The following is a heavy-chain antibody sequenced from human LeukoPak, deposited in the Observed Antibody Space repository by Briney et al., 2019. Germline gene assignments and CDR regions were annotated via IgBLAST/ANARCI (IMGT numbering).Heavy chain of an antibody. CDR1: GGTFSSYA. CDR2: IIPILGIA. Sequence: GASVKASCKASGGTFSSYAISWVRQAPGQGLEWMGRIIPILGIANYAQKFQGRVTITADKSTSTAYMELSSLRSEDTAVYYCARVGYCSGGSCYSGYYYGMDVWGQGTTVTVSS. D-gene: IGHD2-15*01. J-gene: IGHJ6*02. CDR3: ARVGYCSGGSCYSGYYYGMDV. V-gene: IGHV1-69*04.